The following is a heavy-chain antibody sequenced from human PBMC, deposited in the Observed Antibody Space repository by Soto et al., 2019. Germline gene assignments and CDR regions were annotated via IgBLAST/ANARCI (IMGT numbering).Heavy chain of an antibody. CDR2: ISTDGSST. CDR1: GLIFSNYW. CDR3: ARDTDGLHY. Sequence: GGSLRLSCAASGLIFSNYWMHWVRQAPGKGLVWVSRISTDGSSTYYADSVKGRFTISRDNAKNTLYLQMNSLGAEDTAVYYCARDTDGLHYWGHGTLVTVS. J-gene: IGHJ4*01. V-gene: IGHV3-74*01.